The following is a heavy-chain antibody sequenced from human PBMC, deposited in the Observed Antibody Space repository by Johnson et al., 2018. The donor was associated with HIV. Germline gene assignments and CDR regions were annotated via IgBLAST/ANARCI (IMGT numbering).Heavy chain of an antibody. J-gene: IGHJ3*02. CDR2: SYSGGTT. CDR3: ASVDTAMVDTFDI. V-gene: IGHV3-66*01. CDR1: GFNVSSNH. Sequence: VESGGGLVQPGGSLRVSCAASGFNVSSNHISWVRQAPGKGLQWVSVSYSGGTTYYADSVKGRFSISRDNPKNTLYLQMNSLRIEDTAVYYCASVDTAMVDTFDIWGRGTMVTVSS. D-gene: IGHD5-18*01.